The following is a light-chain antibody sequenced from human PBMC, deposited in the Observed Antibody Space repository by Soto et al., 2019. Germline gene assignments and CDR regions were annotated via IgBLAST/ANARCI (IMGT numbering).Light chain of an antibody. CDR2: EAS. J-gene: IGKJ4*01. Sequence: EIVLTLSPATLSLSPGERATLSCRASQSISSYLAWYQQKPGQAPRLLIYEASNRATGIPPRFSGSGSGTDFTLTISSLEPEDFAVYSCQQRSNWPLTFGGGTKVEVK. CDR3: QQRSNWPLT. CDR1: QSISSY. V-gene: IGKV3-11*01.